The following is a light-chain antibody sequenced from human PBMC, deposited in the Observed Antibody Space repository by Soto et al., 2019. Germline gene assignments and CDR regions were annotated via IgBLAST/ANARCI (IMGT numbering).Light chain of an antibody. J-gene: IGLJ2*01. CDR1: SNDVGGYNF. V-gene: IGLV2-11*01. CDR3: SSYAGSYTVV. Sequence: QSVLTQPRSVSGSPGQSVTISCTGTSNDVGGYNFVSWYQQHPGKVPKLFIYDVSRRPSGVPDRFSGSKSGNTASLTISGLQAEDEDDYYCSSYAGSYTVVFGGGTKVTVL. CDR2: DVS.